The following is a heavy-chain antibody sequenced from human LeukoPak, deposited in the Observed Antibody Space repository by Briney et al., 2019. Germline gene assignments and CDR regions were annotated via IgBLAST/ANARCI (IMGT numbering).Heavy chain of an antibody. Sequence: SETLSLTCTVSGGSISSYYWSWIRQPPGKGLEWIGYIHYSGSTNYHPSLQSRVTILVDTSKNQFSLKLSSVTAADTAVYYCARENYYGSGSYFGDFDYWGQGTLVTVSS. CDR1: GGSISSYY. D-gene: IGHD3-10*01. J-gene: IGHJ4*02. CDR3: ARENYYGSGSYFGDFDY. V-gene: IGHV4-59*12. CDR2: IHYSGST.